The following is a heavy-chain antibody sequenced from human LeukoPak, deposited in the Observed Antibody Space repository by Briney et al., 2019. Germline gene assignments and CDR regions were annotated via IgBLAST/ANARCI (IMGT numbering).Heavy chain of an antibody. V-gene: IGHV4-59*01. CDR2: IYYSGST. J-gene: IGHJ6*03. CDR1: GGSISSYY. CDR3: ARVMRSAVTPRDHYYYMDV. Sequence: SETLSLTCTVSGGSISSYYGSWIRQPPGKGLEWIGHIYYSGSTNYNPSLKSRVTISVDTSKNQFSLKLSSVTAADTAVYYCARVMRSAVTPRDHYYYMDVWGKGTTVTVSS. D-gene: IGHD4-17*01.